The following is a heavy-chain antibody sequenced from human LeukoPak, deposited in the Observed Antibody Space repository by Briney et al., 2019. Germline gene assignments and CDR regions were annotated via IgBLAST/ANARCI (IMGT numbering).Heavy chain of an antibody. D-gene: IGHD6-13*01. CDR1: GFTLSDYY. Sequence: PGGSLRLSCAASGFTLSDYYMRWIRQAPGKGLEWVSYISSNGSTIYYEHSVKGRFTISRDNAKNSLYLQINRLRAEDTAVYYCARCIKNSSWFDPWGQGTLVTVSS. CDR3: ARCIKNSSWFDP. CDR2: ISSNGSTI. V-gene: IGHV3-11*04. J-gene: IGHJ5*02.